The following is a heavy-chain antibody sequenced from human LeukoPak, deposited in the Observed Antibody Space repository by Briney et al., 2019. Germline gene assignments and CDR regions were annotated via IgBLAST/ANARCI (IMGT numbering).Heavy chain of an antibody. CDR1: GGSISSSSYY. J-gene: IGHJ4*02. CDR3: ALVIAAAGTFDY. CDR2: INHSGST. D-gene: IGHD6-13*01. Sequence: SETLSLTCTVSGGSISSSSYYWSWIRQPPGKGLEWIGEINHSGSTNYNPSLKSRVTISVDTSKNQFSLKLSSVTAADTAVYYCALVIAAAGTFDYWGQGTLVTVSS. V-gene: IGHV4-39*07.